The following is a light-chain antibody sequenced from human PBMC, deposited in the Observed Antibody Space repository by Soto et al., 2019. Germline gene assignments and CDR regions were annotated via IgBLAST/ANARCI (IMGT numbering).Light chain of an antibody. CDR3: QQYGSSPGHT. J-gene: IGKJ2*01. CDR1: QSVSSSY. CDR2: GAS. Sequence: EIVLTQSPGTLSLSPGERATLSCRASQSVSSSYLAWYQQKPGQAPRLLIYGASSRATGIPDRFSGSGSGTDFTLTISRLEPKDFAVYYCQQYGSSPGHTFGQGTKLEIK. V-gene: IGKV3-20*01.